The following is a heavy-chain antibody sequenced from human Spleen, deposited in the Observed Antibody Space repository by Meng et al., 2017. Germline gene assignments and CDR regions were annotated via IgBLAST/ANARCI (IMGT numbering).Heavy chain of an antibody. D-gene: IGHD3-10*01. Sequence: HVQQQESSPGVVNPSRTLSLNCAVSGGSISSSNWWIWVRQPPWKGLEWSGEISHSGTTNYNPSLKSRVTISVDKSKNQFSLKLSSVTAADTAVYYCARQRYRGVIGYWGQGALVTVSS. J-gene: IGHJ4*02. CDR2: ISHSGTT. CDR1: GGSISSSNW. V-gene: IGHV4-4*02. CDR3: ARQRYRGVIGY.